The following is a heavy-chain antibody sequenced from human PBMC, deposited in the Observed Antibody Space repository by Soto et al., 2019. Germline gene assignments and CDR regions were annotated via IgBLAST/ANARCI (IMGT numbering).Heavy chain of an antibody. CDR1: GFTFSSYG. D-gene: IGHD6-6*01. Sequence: GGSLRLSCAASGFTFSSYGMHWVRQAPSKGLEWVAVISYDGSNKYYADSVKGRFTISRDNSKNTLYLQMNSLRAEDTAVYYCAKGKGSSTAWGQGTLVTVSS. CDR3: AKGKGSSTA. J-gene: IGHJ4*02. CDR2: ISYDGSNK. V-gene: IGHV3-30*18.